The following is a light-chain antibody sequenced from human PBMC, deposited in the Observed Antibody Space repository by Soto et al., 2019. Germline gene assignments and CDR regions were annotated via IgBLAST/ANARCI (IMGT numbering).Light chain of an antibody. CDR3: AAWDDSLSGVV. J-gene: IGLJ2*01. V-gene: IGLV1-47*01. CDR2: RNN. CDR1: SSNIGINY. Sequence: QSLLTQPPSASGTPGQRVTISCSGSSSNIGINYVYWYQQLPGTAPKLLIYRNNQRPSGVPDRFSGSKSGTSASLAISGLRSEDEADYYCAAWDDSLSGVVFGGGTKLTVL.